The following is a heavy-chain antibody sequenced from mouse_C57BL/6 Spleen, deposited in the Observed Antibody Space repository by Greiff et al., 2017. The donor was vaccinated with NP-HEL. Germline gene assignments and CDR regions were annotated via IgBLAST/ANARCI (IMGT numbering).Heavy chain of an antibody. D-gene: IGHD1-1*01. CDR1: GYAFSSYW. CDR2: IYPGDGDT. CDR3: ARKSPYYYGSFDY. V-gene: IGHV1-80*01. J-gene: IGHJ2*01. Sequence: VQLQQSGAELVKPGASVKISCKASGYAFSSYWMNWVKQRPGKGLEWIGQIYPGDGDTNYNGKFKGKATLTADKSSSTAYMQLSSLTSEDSAVYFCARKSPYYYGSFDYWGQGTTLTVSS.